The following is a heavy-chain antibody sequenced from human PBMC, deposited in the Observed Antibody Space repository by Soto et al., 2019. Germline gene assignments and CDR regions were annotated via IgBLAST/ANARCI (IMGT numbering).Heavy chain of an antibody. CDR2: INHSGST. Sequence: QVQLQQWGAGLLKPSETLSLTCAVYGGSFSGYYWSWIRQPPGKGLEWIGEINHSGSTNYHPSLKSRLTLSVDTSKNQFSLKLSSVTAADTAVYYCARYIVVVPDAINSDAFDIWGQGTMVTVSS. J-gene: IGHJ3*02. CDR3: ARYIVVVPDAINSDAFDI. V-gene: IGHV4-34*01. CDR1: GGSFSGYY. D-gene: IGHD2-2*01.